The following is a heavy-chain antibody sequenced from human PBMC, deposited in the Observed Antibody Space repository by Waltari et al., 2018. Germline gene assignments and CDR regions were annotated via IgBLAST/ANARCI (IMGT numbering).Heavy chain of an antibody. J-gene: IGHJ4*02. CDR3: ARDVVCSSTSCYTVFDY. V-gene: IGHV1-2*02. CDR1: GYTFTGYY. Sequence: QVQLVQSGAEVKKPGASVKVSCKASGYTFTGYYMHWVRQAPGQGLEWMGRIHTNSGGTNYAQKFQGRVTMTSDTSISTAYVELSRLRSDDTAVYYCARDVVCSSTSCYTVFDYWGQGTLVTVSS. D-gene: IGHD2-2*02. CDR2: IHTNSGGT.